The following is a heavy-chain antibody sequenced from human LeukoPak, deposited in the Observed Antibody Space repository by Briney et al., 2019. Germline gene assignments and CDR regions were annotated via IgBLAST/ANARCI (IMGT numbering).Heavy chain of an antibody. J-gene: IGHJ4*02. Sequence: GGSLRLSCAASGFTFSSYSMNWVRQAPGKGLEWISSISSISSYIFYADSVKGRFTISRDNAKNSLYLQMNSLRAEDTAVYYCARGDIVVVPAATDYWGQGALVTVSS. CDR3: ARGDIVVVPAATDY. CDR1: GFTFSSYS. CDR2: ISSISSYI. D-gene: IGHD2-2*01. V-gene: IGHV3-21*01.